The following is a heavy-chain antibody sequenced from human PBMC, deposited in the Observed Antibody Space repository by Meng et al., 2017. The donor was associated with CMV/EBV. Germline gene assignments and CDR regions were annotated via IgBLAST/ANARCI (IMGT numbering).Heavy chain of an antibody. Sequence: GESLKISCAASGFTFSSYSMNWVRQAPGKGLEWVSSISSSSSYIYYADSVKGRFTISRDNAKNSLYLQMNSLRAEDTAVYYCTTDLESRILYYFYVMDVWGQGTTVTVSS. CDR1: GFTFSSYS. CDR3: TTDLESRILYYFYVMDV. V-gene: IGHV3-21*03. CDR2: ISSSSSYI. J-gene: IGHJ6*02. D-gene: IGHD2-15*01.